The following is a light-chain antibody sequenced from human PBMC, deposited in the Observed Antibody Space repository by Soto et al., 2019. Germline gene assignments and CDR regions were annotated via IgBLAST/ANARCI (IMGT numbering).Light chain of an antibody. J-gene: IGLJ2*01. Sequence: QSVLTQPPSASGTPGQRVTISCSGTRSNSGSDAVNWYQQLPGTAPKRLIFSSDLRPSGVPDRFSGSKSGTSASLAISGLQSEDEADYSCAAWDDSLNAVVFGGGTKLAVL. CDR1: RSNSGSDA. CDR2: SSD. CDR3: AAWDDSLNAVV. V-gene: IGLV1-44*01.